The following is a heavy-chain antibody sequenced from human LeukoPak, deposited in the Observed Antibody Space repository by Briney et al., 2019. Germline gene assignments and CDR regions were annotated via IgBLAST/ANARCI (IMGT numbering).Heavy chain of an antibody. Sequence: TSETLSLTCTVSGYSISSGYYWGWIRQPPGKGLEWIGSLYHSGSTYYNPSLKSRVTISVDTSKNQFSLKLRSVTAADTAVYYCARGQARLSWFDPWGQGTLVTVSS. D-gene: IGHD6-19*01. CDR3: ARGQARLSWFDP. V-gene: IGHV4-38-2*02. CDR2: LYHSGST. J-gene: IGHJ5*02. CDR1: GYSISSGYY.